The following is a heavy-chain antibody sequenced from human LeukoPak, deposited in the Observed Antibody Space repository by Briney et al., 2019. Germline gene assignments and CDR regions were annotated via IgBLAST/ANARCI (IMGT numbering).Heavy chain of an antibody. V-gene: IGHV3-7*03. Sequence: GGSLRLSCAASGFTLSRYWMTWVRQAPGKGPEWVANIKQDGSEKYYADSVKGRFTISRDNSKNTLYLQMNSLRAEDTAVYYCARSDHYYYMDVWGKGTTVTVSS. CDR1: GFTLSRYW. CDR3: ARSDHYYYMDV. CDR2: IKQDGSEK. J-gene: IGHJ6*03.